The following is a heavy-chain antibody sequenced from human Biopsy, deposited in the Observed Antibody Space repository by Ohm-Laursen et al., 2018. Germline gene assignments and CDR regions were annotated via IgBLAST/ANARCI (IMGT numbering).Heavy chain of an antibody. J-gene: IGHJ4*02. CDR2: FDPEESQR. V-gene: IGHV1-24*01. CDR3: AADSENCGGDCYIY. D-gene: IGHD2-21*02. CDR1: GDRFTEFS. Sequence: SSVKVSCKVSGDRFTEFSIHWVRQAPGKGLEWMGGFDPEESQRTYAQKFQGRLTMTEDTSADTAYMELRGLRSEDAAVYYCAADSENCGGDCYIYWGQGTQVTVSS.